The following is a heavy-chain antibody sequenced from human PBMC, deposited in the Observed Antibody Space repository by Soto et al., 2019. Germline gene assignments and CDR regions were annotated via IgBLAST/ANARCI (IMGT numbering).Heavy chain of an antibody. D-gene: IGHD1-20*01. V-gene: IGHV4-34*01. Sequence: QVQLQQWGAGLLNPSETLSLTCAVYGWSVSVFFWSWIRQPPGRGLEWIGESDHRGSTNYNPSIKSRVNISLDNSKRQISLKLNSVTAADTAVYYCATNWDDNFRQRWYFDIRGRGTLVPVSS. J-gene: IGHJ2*01. CDR1: GWSVSVFF. CDR2: SDHRGST. CDR3: ATNWDDNFRQRWYFDI.